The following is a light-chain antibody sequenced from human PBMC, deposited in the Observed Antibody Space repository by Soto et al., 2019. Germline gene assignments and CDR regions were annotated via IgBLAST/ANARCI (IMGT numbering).Light chain of an antibody. CDR2: WAS. Sequence: DIVMTQSPDSLAVSLGERATINCKSSQSVLYSSNNKNYLAWYQQKSGQPPHLLISWASTRESGVPDRFSASGSGTDFPLTISSLQSEDVAVYYCQQSYSTPFTFGQGTKLEI. J-gene: IGKJ2*01. CDR1: QSVLYSSNNKNY. V-gene: IGKV4-1*01. CDR3: QQSYSTPFT.